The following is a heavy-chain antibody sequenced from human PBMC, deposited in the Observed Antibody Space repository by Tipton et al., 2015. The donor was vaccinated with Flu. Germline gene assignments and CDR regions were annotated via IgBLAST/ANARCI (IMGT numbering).Heavy chain of an antibody. J-gene: IGHJ6*02. Sequence: LRLSCTVSCGAVSSYFWTWIRQPPGKQLEWIGYIYYGGTTNYNPSLRSRVTFSMDTSKNQFSLRLSSVTAADTAVYYCARDSGRNYNYGMDVWGQGTTVYVYS. V-gene: IGHV4-59*02. CDR1: CGAVSSYF. D-gene: IGHD2-15*01. CDR3: ARDSGRNYNYGMDV. CDR2: IYYGGTT.